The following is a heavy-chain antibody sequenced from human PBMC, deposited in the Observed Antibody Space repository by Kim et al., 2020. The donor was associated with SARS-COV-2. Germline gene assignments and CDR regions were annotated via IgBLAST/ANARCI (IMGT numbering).Heavy chain of an antibody. J-gene: IGHJ5*02. CDR2: IYPGDSDT. CDR1: GYSFTSYW. D-gene: IGHD6-19*01. CDR3: ARLGPPPQQWLVDRGVYWFDP. Sequence: GESLKISCKGSGYSFTSYWIGWVRQMPGKGLEWMGIIYPGDSDTRYSPSFQGQVTISADKSISTAYLQWSSLKASDTAMYYCARLGPPPQQWLVDRGVYWFDPWGQGTLVTVSS. V-gene: IGHV5-51*01.